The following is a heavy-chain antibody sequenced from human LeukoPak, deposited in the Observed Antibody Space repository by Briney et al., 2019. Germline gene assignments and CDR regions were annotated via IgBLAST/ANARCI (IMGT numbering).Heavy chain of an antibody. J-gene: IGHJ4*02. CDR3: ARDLRRDGYNSFDY. Sequence: EASVKVSCKASGYTFTGYYMHWVRQAPGQGLEWMGGIIPIFGTANYAQKFQGRVTITADKSTSTAYMELSSLRSEDTAVYYCARDLRRDGYNSFDYWGQGTLVTVSS. V-gene: IGHV1-69*06. CDR1: GYTFTGYY. D-gene: IGHD5-24*01. CDR2: IIPIFGTA.